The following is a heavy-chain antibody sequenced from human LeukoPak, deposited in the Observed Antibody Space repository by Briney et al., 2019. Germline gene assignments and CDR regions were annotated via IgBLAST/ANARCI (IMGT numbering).Heavy chain of an antibody. Sequence: SETLSLTCAVYGVSFSGYYWSWIRQPPGKGLEWIGEINHSGSTNYNPSLKSRVTISVDTSKNQFSLKLSSVTAADTAVYYCARGAYSSSWYRFWFDPWGQGTLVTVPS. CDR1: GVSFSGYY. D-gene: IGHD6-13*01. CDR2: INHSGST. CDR3: ARGAYSSSWYRFWFDP. J-gene: IGHJ5*02. V-gene: IGHV4-34*01.